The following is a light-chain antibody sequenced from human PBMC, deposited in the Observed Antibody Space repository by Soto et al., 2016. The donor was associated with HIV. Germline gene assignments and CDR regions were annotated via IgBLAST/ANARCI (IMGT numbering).Light chain of an antibody. Sequence: DIQLTQSPSFLSASVGDRVTITCRASQGISSYLAWYQHKPGKAPKLLIYAASTLQYGVPSRFSGSGSGTEFTLTISSLQPEDSASYFCLQDYDRPYTFGQGTKLEIK. V-gene: IGKV1-9*01. CDR1: QGISSY. CDR2: AAS. J-gene: IGKJ2*01. CDR3: LQDYDRPYT.